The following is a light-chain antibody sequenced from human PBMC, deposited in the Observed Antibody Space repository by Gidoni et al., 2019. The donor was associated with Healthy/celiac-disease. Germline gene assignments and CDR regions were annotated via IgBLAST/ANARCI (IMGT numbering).Light chain of an antibody. CDR2: SNN. V-gene: IGLV1-44*01. CDR1: SSNIGSNT. J-gene: IGLJ2*01. Sequence: QSVLTQPPSASGTPGQRVTISCSGSSSNIGSNTVHWYQQLPGTAPKLLIYSNNQRPSGVPDRFSGSKSGTSASLAISGLQSEDEADYYCAAWDDSLNAPHVVFGGGTKLTVL. CDR3: AAWDDSLNAPHVV.